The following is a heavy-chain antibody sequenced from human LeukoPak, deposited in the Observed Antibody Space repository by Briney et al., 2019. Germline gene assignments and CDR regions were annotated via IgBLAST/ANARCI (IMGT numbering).Heavy chain of an antibody. CDR2: ISGSGDYT. D-gene: IGHD5-12*01. V-gene: IGHV3-23*01. J-gene: IGHJ4*02. CDR1: GFTFSSYA. CDR3: AKGPSSGLPYYFDY. Sequence: GGSLRLSCAASGFTFSSYAMSWVRQAQGKGREWVSTISGSGDYTYYADSVKGRFTISRDNSKNTLYLQMNSLRAEDTAVYYCAKGPSSGLPYYFDYWGQGTLVTVSS.